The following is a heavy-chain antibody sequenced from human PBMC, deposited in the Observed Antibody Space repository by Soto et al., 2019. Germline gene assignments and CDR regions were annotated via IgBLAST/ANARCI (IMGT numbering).Heavy chain of an antibody. CDR2: IWYDGSNK. CDR3: AREYTSSWPLDY. Sequence: GGSLRLSCAASGFTFSNYGMHWVRQAPGKGLEWVALIWYDGSNKYYGDSVKGRFTISRDNSKNTLYLQMNSLRAEDTAVYYCAREYTSSWPLDYWGQGTLVTVSS. CDR1: GFTFSNYG. J-gene: IGHJ4*02. V-gene: IGHV3-33*01. D-gene: IGHD6-13*01.